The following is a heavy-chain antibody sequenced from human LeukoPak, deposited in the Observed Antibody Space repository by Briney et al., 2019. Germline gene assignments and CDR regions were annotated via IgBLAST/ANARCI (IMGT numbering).Heavy chain of an antibody. CDR3: ARIVYGDYGRYYFDY. J-gene: IGHJ4*02. D-gene: IGHD4-17*01. CDR1: GYTFTSNY. V-gene: IGHV1-2*04. Sequence: ASVKVSCKASGYTFTSNYIHWVRQAPGQGLEWMGWINPNSGGTDYAQKFQGWVTMTRDTSISTAYMELSRLRSDDTAVYYCARIVYGDYGRYYFDYWGQGTLVTVSS. CDR2: INPNSGGT.